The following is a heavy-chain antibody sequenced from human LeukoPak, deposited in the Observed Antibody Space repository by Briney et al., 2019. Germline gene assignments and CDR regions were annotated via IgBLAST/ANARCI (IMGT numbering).Heavy chain of an antibody. D-gene: IGHD3-3*01. CDR3: ARHVPDPAYYDFWSGYSNPYYFDY. Sequence: PSETLSLTCSVSGGSISSSSYYWGWIRQPPGKGLEWIGSIYYSGSTYYNPSLKSRVTISVDTSKNQFSLKLSSVTAADTAVYYCARHVPDPAYYDFWSGYSNPYYFDYWGQGTLVTVSS. J-gene: IGHJ4*02. V-gene: IGHV4-39*01. CDR2: IYYSGST. CDR1: GGSISSSSYY.